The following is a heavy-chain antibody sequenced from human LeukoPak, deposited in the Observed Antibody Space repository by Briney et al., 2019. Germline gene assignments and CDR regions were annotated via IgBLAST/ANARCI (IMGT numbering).Heavy chain of an antibody. CDR1: VYTFTTYY. Sequence: ASVKVSCKASVYTFTTYYMHWVRQAPGQGLEWMGRINPSGDSTSYSHKFQARVTMTRDTSTRTVYMELSRLRSEDTAVYYCARAAYYDSSGYLAAISVYWGQGTLVSVSS. CDR2: INPSGDST. J-gene: IGHJ4*02. V-gene: IGHV1-46*01. CDR3: ARAAYYDSSGYLAAISVY. D-gene: IGHD3-22*01.